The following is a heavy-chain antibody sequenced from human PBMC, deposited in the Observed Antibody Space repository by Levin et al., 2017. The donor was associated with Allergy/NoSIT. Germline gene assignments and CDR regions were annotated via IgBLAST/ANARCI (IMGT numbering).Heavy chain of an antibody. CDR1: GFTFRNYD. V-gene: IGHV3-23*01. CDR3: AKRQPCRNGVCHSLDV. J-gene: IGHJ6*02. D-gene: IGHD2-8*01. CDR2: ISDTGDYT. Sequence: PAASVKVSCAGSGFTFRNYDMFWVRQAPGKGLEWVSAISDTGDYTFHADSVKGRFTISRDNSKNTLYLQMNSLRAEDTAVFYCAKRQPCRNGVCHSLDVWGQGTMVTVSS.